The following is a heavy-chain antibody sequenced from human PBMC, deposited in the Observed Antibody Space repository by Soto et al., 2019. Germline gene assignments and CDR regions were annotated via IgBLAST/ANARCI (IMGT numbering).Heavy chain of an antibody. CDR3: ARGRDYGSGSYNWFDP. V-gene: IGHV3-7*03. Sequence: EVQLVESGGGLVQPGGSLRLSCAASGFTFSRYWMSWVRQAPGKGLEWVANIKQDGSEKYYVDSVKGRFTISRDNAKNSLYLQMNSLRAEDTAVYYCARGRDYGSGSYNWFDPWGQGTLVTVSS. D-gene: IGHD3-10*01. CDR1: GFTFSRYW. CDR2: IKQDGSEK. J-gene: IGHJ5*02.